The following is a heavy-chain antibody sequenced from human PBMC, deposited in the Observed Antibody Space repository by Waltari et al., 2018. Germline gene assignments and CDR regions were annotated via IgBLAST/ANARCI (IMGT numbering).Heavy chain of an antibody. CDR2: IVVGSGNT. J-gene: IGHJ2*01. D-gene: IGHD2-8*01. CDR1: GFTFTSSA. V-gene: IGHV1-58*01. Sequence: QMQLVQSGPEVKKPGTSVKVSCKASGFTFTSSAVQWVRQARGQRLEWIGWIVVGSGNTNYAQKFQERVTITRDMSTSTAYMELSSLRSEDTAVYYCARFLTVYATYWYFDLWGRGTLVTVSS. CDR3: ARFLTVYATYWYFDL.